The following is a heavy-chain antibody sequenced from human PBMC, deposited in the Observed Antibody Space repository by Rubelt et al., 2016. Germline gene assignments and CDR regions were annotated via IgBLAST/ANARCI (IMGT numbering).Heavy chain of an antibody. V-gene: IGHV3-53*01. D-gene: IGHD3-22*01. CDR3: TRSGYYYGGVDAFDI. Sequence: GGSLRLSCAASGFTVSSNYMSWVRQAPGKGLEWVSVIYSGGSTYYADSVKGRFTISRDNSKNTLYLQMNSLRAEDTAVYYCTRSGYYYGGVDAFDIWGQGTMVTVSS. CDR1: GFTVSSNY. J-gene: IGHJ3*02. CDR2: IYSGGST.